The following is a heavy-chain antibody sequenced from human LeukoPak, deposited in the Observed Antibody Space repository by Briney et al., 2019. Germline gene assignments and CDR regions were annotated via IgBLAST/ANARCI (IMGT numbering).Heavy chain of an antibody. V-gene: IGHV3-53*01. J-gene: IGHJ5*02. CDR3: ARVDTASGILA. Sequence: PGGSLRVSCAASGFTVSSSYMSWVRQAPGKGLEWVSVIYDAGSTYYADSVKGRFTISRDSSKSTLYLQMNSLRVDDTAVYYCARVDTASGILAWGQGTLVTVSS. D-gene: IGHD5-18*01. CDR2: IYDAGST. CDR1: GFTVSSSY.